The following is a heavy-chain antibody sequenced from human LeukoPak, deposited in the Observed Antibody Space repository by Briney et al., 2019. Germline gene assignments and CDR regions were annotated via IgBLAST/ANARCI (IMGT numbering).Heavy chain of an antibody. CDR1: GFTVSSNY. V-gene: IGHV3-53*04. CDR3: AREPYGSGSYYMGDI. CDR2: IYSGGST. Sequence: GGSLRLSCAASGFTVSSNYMSWVRQAPGKGVEWVSVIYSGGSTYYADSVKGRFTISRHNSKNTLYLQMNSLRAEDTAVYYCAREPYGSGSYYMGDIWGQGTMVTVSS. J-gene: IGHJ3*02. D-gene: IGHD3-10*01.